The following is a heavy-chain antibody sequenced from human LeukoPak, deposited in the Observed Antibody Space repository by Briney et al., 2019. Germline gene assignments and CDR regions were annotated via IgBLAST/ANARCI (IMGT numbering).Heavy chain of an antibody. J-gene: IGHJ4*02. CDR1: GFTFSSYL. D-gene: IGHD3-3*01. Sequence: GGSLRLSCAASGFTFSSYLMFWVRQAPGKGPVWVSRIKSDGSSTNYADSVKGRFTISRDNAKNTLYLQMSSLRAEDTAVYYCARDRDFRIDYWGQGTLVTVSS. CDR2: IKSDGSST. V-gene: IGHV3-74*01. CDR3: ARDRDFRIDY.